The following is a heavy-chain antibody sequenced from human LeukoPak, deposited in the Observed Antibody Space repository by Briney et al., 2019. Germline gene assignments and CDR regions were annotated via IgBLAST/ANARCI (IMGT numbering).Heavy chain of an antibody. CDR3: ARSGIAQNWFDP. J-gene: IGHJ5*02. CDR1: GGSISSYY. V-gene: IGHV4-4*08. CDR2: IYTSGST. Sequence: SETLSLTCTVSGGSISSYYWSWIRQPPGKGLEWIGYIYTSGSTNYNPSLKSRVTMSVDTSKNQFSLKLSSVTAADTAVYYCARSGIAQNWFDPWGQGTLVTVSS. D-gene: IGHD1-26*01.